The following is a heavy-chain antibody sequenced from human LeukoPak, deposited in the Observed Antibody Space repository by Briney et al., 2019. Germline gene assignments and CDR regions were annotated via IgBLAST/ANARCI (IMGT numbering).Heavy chain of an antibody. CDR3: ARGRGYSYGKGFYFDY. CDR1: GGSFSGYY. J-gene: IGHJ4*02. D-gene: IGHD5-18*01. V-gene: IGHV4-34*01. Sequence: SETLSLTCAVYGGSFSGYYWSWIRQPPGKGLEWIGEINHSGSTNYNPSLKSRVTISVDTSKNQFSLKLSSVTAADTAVYYCARGRGYSYGKGFYFDYWGQGTLVTVSS. CDR2: INHSGST.